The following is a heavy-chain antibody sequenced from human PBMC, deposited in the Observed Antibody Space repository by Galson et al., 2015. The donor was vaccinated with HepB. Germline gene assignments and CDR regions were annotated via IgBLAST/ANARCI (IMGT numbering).Heavy chain of an antibody. CDR2: IYSDGST. CDR1: GFTVSSNY. CDR3: ARVSSSVSMYAFDL. V-gene: IGHV3-66*01. Sequence: SLRLSCAASGFTVSSNYMSWVRQAPGKGLEWVSIIYSDGSTYYADSVKGRFTISRDNSKNTLYLQMNSLRAEDMAVYYCARVSSSVSMYAFDLWGQGTMVTVSS. J-gene: IGHJ3*01. D-gene: IGHD3-10*02.